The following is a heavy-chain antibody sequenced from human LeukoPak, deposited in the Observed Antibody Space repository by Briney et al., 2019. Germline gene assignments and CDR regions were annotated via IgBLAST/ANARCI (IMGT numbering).Heavy chain of an antibody. CDR3: ARPFRSGYWFY. J-gene: IGHJ4*02. CDR1: DGSVSSSSYY. D-gene: IGHD3-22*01. CDR2: IYYSGST. Sequence: SETLSLTCTVSDGSVSSSSYYWGWIRQPPGKGLEWIGSIYYSGSTYYNPSLKSRVTISVDTSKNQFSLKLSSVTAADTAVYYCARPFRSGYWFYWGQGTLVTVSS. V-gene: IGHV4-39*01.